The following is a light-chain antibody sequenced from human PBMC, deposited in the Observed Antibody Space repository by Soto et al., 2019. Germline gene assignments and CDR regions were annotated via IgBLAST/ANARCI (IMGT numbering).Light chain of an antibody. CDR2: KAS. J-gene: IGKJ4*01. Sequence: DIQMTQSPSTLSASVGDRVTITCRASQSISSWLAWYQQKPGKAPKFLISKASSLESGVPSSFRGSGSGTEFTLTISSLQPDDVAPYYCQHYNSYPLSFGGGTKVEI. CDR3: QHYNSYPLS. V-gene: IGKV1-5*03. CDR1: QSISSW.